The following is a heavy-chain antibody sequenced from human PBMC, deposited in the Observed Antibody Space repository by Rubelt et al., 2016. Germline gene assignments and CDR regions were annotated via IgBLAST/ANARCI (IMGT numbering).Heavy chain of an antibody. CDR2: ISAYDGNT. Sequence: QVQLVQSGAEVKKPGASVKVSCKASGYTFTSYGISWVRQAPGQGLEWMGWISAYDGNTNYAQKLQGRVTMTTETSTSTAYMELRSLRSDDTAVYYCARDRTWLVPGLDAFDIWGQGTMVTVSS. CDR3: ARDRTWLVPGLDAFDI. D-gene: IGHD6-19*01. CDR1: GYTFTSYG. V-gene: IGHV1-18*01. J-gene: IGHJ3*02.